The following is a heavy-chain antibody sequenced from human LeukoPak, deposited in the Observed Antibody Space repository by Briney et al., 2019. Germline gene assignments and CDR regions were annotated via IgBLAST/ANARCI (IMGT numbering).Heavy chain of an antibody. CDR2: IYYSGST. V-gene: IGHV4-59*01. CDR3: ARDGDGSGVAKY. D-gene: IGHD5-24*01. J-gene: IGHJ4*02. Sequence: SETLSLTCTVSGGSISSYYWSWIRQPPGKELEWIGYIYYSGSTNYNPSLKSRVTISVDTSKNQFPLKLSSVTAADTAVYYCARDGDGSGVAKYWGQGTLVTVSS. CDR1: GGSISSYY.